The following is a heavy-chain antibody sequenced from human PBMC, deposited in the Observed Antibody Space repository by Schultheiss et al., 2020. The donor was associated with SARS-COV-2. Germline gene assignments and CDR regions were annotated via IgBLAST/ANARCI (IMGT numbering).Heavy chain of an antibody. CDR1: GFTFSSYA. J-gene: IGHJ6*02. CDR2: ISYDGSNK. V-gene: IGHV3-30-3*01. Sequence: GGSLRLSCAASGFTFSSYAMHWVRQAPGKGLEWVAVISYDGSNKYYADSVKGRFTISRDNSKNTLYLQMNSLRAEDTAVYYCAKAPTEWELLPYYYYGMDVWGQGTTVTVSS. D-gene: IGHD1-26*01. CDR3: AKAPTEWELLPYYYYGMDV.